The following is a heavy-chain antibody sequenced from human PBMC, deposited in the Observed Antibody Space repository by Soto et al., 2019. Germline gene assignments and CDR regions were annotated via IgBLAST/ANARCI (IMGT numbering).Heavy chain of an antibody. CDR1: GYTFTSYS. J-gene: IGHJ5*02. D-gene: IGHD6-13*01. CDR3: ARDRYSSRSRWFGP. CDR2: ISSSSSYI. Sequence: PRGSLRLSCAASGYTFTSYSMNWVRQDPGKGLEWVSSISSSSSYIYYADSVKGRFTISRDNAKNSLYLQMNSLRAEDTAVYYCARDRYSSRSRWFGPWGQGTLVTVSS. V-gene: IGHV3-21*01.